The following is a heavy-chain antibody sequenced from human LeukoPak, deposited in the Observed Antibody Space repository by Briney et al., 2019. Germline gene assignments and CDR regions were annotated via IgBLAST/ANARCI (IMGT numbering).Heavy chain of an antibody. J-gene: IGHJ4*02. CDR2: ISHSGNT. D-gene: IGHD3-22*01. CDR1: GGSVSISNW. V-gene: IGHV4-4*02. Sequence: SETLSLTCAVSGGSVSISNWWTWVRQVPGKGLEWIGEISHSGNTNYNPSLKSRVTTSMDISKNQVSLKVNSVTAADTAVYYCVRGAGLIYSDRGGIRGYFDYWGQGTLVTVSS. CDR3: VRGAGLIYSDRGGIRGYFDY.